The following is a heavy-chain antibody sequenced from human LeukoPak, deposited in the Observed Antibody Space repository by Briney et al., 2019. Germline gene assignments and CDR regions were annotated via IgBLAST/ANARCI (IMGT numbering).Heavy chain of an antibody. CDR3: TRDPPDYGDYDDAFDI. CDR1: GFTFSGSA. V-gene: IGHV3-73*01. CDR2: IRSKANSYAT. D-gene: IGHD4-17*01. J-gene: IGHJ3*02. Sequence: GGSLRLSCAASGFTFSGSAMHWVRQASGKGLEWVGRIRSKANSYATAYAAWVKGRFTISRDDSKNTAYLQMNRLKTEDTAVYYCTRDPPDYGDYDDAFDIWGQGTMVTVSS.